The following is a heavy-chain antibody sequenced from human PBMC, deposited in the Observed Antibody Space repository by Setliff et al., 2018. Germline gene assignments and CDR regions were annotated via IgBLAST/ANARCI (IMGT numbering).Heavy chain of an antibody. CDR1: GGTFSSYG. V-gene: IGHV1-18*01. D-gene: IGHD2-2*01. CDR3: ARFGRSCSSSSCYASDL. J-gene: IGHJ3*01. CDR2: IITNTGKT. Sequence: ASVKVSCKASGGTFSSYGISWVRQAPGQGLEWMGMIITNTGKTSYPKKFQGRVTMTTDTYTGTGYMELRSLTSDDTAVYFCARFGRSCSSSSCYASDLWGQGTMVTVSS.